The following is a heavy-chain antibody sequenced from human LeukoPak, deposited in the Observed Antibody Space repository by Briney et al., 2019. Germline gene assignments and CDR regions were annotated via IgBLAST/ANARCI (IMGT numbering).Heavy chain of an antibody. CDR1: GFTFSSYW. V-gene: IGHV3-74*01. Sequence: GGSLRLSCAASGFTFSSYWMHWVRQAPGKGLVWVSRINSDGSSTSYADSVKGRFTISRDNAKNTLYLQMNSLRAEDTAVYYCARDATYYDILTGYSTYYFDYWGQGTPVTVSS. CDR3: ARDATYYDILTGYSTYYFDY. D-gene: IGHD3-9*01. CDR2: INSDGSST. J-gene: IGHJ4*02.